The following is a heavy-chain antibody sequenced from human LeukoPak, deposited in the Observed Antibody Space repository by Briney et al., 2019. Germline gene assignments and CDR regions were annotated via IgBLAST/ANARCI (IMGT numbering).Heavy chain of an antibody. CDR1: GFTFSNYA. D-gene: IGHD1-26*01. J-gene: IGHJ4*02. CDR2: IDGPTFRT. V-gene: IGHV3-23*01. Sequence: GESLRLSCAASGFTFSNYAMHWVRQAPGKGLEWVSTIDGPTFRTHYADSVMGRFTISRDNSKNTLYLQMNSLRAEDAAVYFCTTWVGVHFDFWGQGTLVTVSS. CDR3: TTWVGVHFDF.